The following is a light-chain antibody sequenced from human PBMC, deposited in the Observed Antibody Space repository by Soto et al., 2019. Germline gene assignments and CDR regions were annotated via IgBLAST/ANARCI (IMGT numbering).Light chain of an antibody. V-gene: IGLV2-11*01. Sequence: QSVLTQPRSVSGSPGQSVTISCTGTSSDVGGYNYVSWYQEQPGKAPKLMIYDVSKRPSGVPDRFSGSKSGNTASLTISGLQAEDETDYYCFSYTSSGTYVFGTGTKVTVL. CDR2: DVS. CDR3: FSYTSSGTYV. J-gene: IGLJ1*01. CDR1: SSDVGGYNY.